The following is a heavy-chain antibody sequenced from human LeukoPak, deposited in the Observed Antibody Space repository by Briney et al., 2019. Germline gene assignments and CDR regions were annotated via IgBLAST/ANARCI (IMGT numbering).Heavy chain of an antibody. V-gene: IGHV4-59*01. D-gene: IGHD3-10*01. Sequence: PSETLSLTCTLSGGSISSYYWSWIRQPPGKGLEWIGYIYYSGSTNYNPSLKSRVTISVDTSKNQFSLKLSSATAADTAVYYCARTCGEFQNYYYYYMDVWGKGTTVTISS. CDR1: GGSISSYY. CDR3: ARTCGEFQNYYYYYMDV. CDR2: IYYSGST. J-gene: IGHJ6*03.